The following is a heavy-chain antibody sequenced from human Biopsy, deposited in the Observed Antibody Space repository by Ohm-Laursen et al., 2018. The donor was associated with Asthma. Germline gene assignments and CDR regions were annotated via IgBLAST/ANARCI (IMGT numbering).Heavy chain of an antibody. Sequence: GSLRLSCTASGFTVSSNYMSWVRQAPGKGLEWVANIKHDGTEKNHVDSLKGRFTISRDNAKNSLYLQMNSLRAEDTAVYYCARTFHFWSPYHAEHYQLWGQGTLVTVPS. CDR1: GFTVSSNY. V-gene: IGHV3-7*01. CDR2: IKHDGTEK. J-gene: IGHJ1*01. D-gene: IGHD3-3*02. CDR3: ARTFHFWSPYHAEHYQL.